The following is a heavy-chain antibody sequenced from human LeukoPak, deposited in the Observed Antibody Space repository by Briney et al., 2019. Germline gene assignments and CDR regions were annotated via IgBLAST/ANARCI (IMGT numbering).Heavy chain of an antibody. CDR1: GFTFSSYE. V-gene: IGHV3-48*03. CDR3: ARAFQELPQLYYYYYMDV. Sequence: PGGSLRLSCAASGFTFSSYEMNWVRQAPGKGGEWVSYISSSGSTIYYADSVKGRFTISRDNAKNSLYLQMNSLRAEDTAVYYCARAFQELPQLYYYYYMDVWGKGTTVTVSS. D-gene: IGHD6-13*01. J-gene: IGHJ6*03. CDR2: ISSSGSTI.